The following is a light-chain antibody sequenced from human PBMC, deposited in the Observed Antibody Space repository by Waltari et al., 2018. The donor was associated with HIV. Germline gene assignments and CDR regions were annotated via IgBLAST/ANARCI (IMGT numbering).Light chain of an antibody. V-gene: IGLV2-14*01. Sequence: QSALTQPASVSGSPGQSITISCTGTSSDVGGYNYVSWYQQHPGEAPRLLIYEVTNRPSGISYRFSGSKSGSTASLTISGLQAEDEADYYCTSKTTTDFVTFGGGTKLTVL. J-gene: IGLJ2*01. CDR2: EVT. CDR1: SSDVGGYNY. CDR3: TSKTTTDFVT.